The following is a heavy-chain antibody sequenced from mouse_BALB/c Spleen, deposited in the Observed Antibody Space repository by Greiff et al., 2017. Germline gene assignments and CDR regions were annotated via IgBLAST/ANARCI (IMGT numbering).Heavy chain of an antibody. CDR3: ARAYGPYFDV. J-gene: IGHJ1*01. CDR2: ISSGGST. V-gene: IGHV5-6-5*01. Sequence: EVKLVESGGGLVKPGGSLKLSCAASGFTFSSYAMSWVRQTPEKRLEWVASISSGGSTYYPDSVKGRFTISRDNARNILYLQMSSLRSEDTAMYYCARAYGPYFDVWGAGTTVTVSS. D-gene: IGHD1-1*02. CDR1: GFTFSSYA.